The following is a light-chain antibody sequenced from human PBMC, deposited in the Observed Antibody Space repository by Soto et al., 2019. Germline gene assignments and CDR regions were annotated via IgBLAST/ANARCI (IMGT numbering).Light chain of an antibody. CDR1: QSVSTW. CDR2: DAS. V-gene: IGKV1-5*01. CDR3: QQYHAFPWT. Sequence: DIQMTQSPSTLSASVGDIVTITCRASQSVSTWLAWYQQKPGKAPKLLIYDASSLEGGVPSRFSASGVGLEFTLTITSMRPDDFATYHCQQYHAFPWTFGQGTKVEIK. J-gene: IGKJ1*01.